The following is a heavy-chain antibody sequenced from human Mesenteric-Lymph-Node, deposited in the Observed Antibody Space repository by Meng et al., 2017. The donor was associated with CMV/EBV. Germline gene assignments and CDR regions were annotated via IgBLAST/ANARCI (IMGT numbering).Heavy chain of an antibody. D-gene: IGHD6-19*01. CDR1: GFTVSSNY. J-gene: IGHJ3*02. CDR3: ATPQGGMAVGASDAFDI. V-gene: IGHV3-66*01. CDR2: IYSGGST. Sequence: GGSLRLSCAASGFTVSSNYMSWVRQAPGKGLEWVSVIYSGGSTYYADSVKGRFTISRDNAKNSLYLQMNSLRAEDTAVYYCATPQGGMAVGASDAFDIWGQGTMVTVSS.